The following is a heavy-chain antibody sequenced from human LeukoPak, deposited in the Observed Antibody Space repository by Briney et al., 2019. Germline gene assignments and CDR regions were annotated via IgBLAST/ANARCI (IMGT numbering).Heavy chain of an antibody. V-gene: IGHV3-30*02. CDR2: IYPDGNNK. J-gene: IGHJ5*02. D-gene: IGHD3-3*01. CDR1: GFTFSRYA. Sequence: GGSLRLSCAASGFTFSRYAMTWVRQAPGKGLEWVACIYPDGNNKDYADSVKGRFIISRDNSKNILFLQTNSLRAADTAVYYCAKDWSGNYNWSDPWGQGTLVTVSS. CDR3: AKDWSGNYNWSDP.